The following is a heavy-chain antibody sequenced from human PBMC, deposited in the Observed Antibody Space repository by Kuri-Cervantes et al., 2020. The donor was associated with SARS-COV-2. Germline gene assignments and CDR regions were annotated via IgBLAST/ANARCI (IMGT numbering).Heavy chain of an antibody. J-gene: IGHJ4*02. D-gene: IGHD3-10*01. CDR3: ATDRVRVVTHNFDY. V-gene: IGHV3-30*03. Sequence: GGSLRLSCAASGFTFSSYGMHWVRQAPGKGLERVAVIAYDGSNKYYGNSVKGRFTISRDNSKNTLYLQMNSLRAEDTAVYYCATDRVRVVTHNFDYWGQGTLVTVSS. CDR1: GFTFSSYG. CDR2: IAYDGSNK.